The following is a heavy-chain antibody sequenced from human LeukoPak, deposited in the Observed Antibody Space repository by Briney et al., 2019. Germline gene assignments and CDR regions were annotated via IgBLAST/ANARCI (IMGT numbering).Heavy chain of an antibody. J-gene: IGHJ4*02. CDR2: ISYDGSNK. D-gene: IGHD3-22*01. V-gene: IGHV3-30*04. CDR3: ARDTYYYDSSGYYYPGGSDC. Sequence: PGGSLRLSCAASGFTYSSYALHWVRQAPGKGLEWVAVISYDGSNKYYADSVKGRFTISRDNAKNSLYLQMNSLRAEDTAVYYCARDTYYYDSSGYYYPGGSDCWGQGTLVTVSS. CDR1: GFTYSSYA.